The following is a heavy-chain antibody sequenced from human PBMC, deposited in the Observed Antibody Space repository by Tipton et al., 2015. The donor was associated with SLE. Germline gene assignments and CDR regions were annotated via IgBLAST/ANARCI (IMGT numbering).Heavy chain of an antibody. CDR3: ARGERSHLWFRELLVSFDY. J-gene: IGHJ4*02. CDR1: GFTFSSYA. CDR2: ISTIGGTT. Sequence: SLRLSCAASGFTFSSYAMSWVRQAPGKGLEWVSAISTIGGTTYYADSVKGRFTISRDNSKNTLYLQMNSLRAEDTAVYYCARGERSHLWFRELLVSFDYWGQGTLVTVSS. D-gene: IGHD3-10*01. V-gene: IGHV3-23*01.